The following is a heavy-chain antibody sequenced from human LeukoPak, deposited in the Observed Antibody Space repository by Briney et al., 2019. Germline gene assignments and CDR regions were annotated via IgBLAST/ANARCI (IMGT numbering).Heavy chain of an antibody. Sequence: PGGSLRLSCAASGFTFSSYAMSWVRQAPGKGLEWVSAISGSGGSTYYADSVKGRFTISRDNSKNTLYLQMNSLRAEDTAVYYCARGYRGWYLEYYFDYWGQGTLVTVSS. CDR3: ARGYRGWYLEYYFDY. CDR1: GFTFSSYA. V-gene: IGHV3-23*01. J-gene: IGHJ4*02. CDR2: ISGSGGST. D-gene: IGHD6-19*01.